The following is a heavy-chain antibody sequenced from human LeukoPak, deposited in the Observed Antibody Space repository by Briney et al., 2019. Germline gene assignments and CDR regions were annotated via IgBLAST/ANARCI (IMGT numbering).Heavy chain of an antibody. CDR1: GFTFGSYG. D-gene: IGHD6-6*01. V-gene: IGHV3-30*02. CDR2: IRHDGSDK. J-gene: IGHJ6*03. CDR3: ARKKSVYRSSSSTYYYMDV. Sequence: GGSLRLSCAASGFTFGSYGVHWVRQAPGKGLEWVAFIRHDGSDKNYADSVKGRFTISRDNSKSTLYLQMNSLRAEDTAVYHCARKKSVYRSSSSTYYYMDVWGKGTTVTVSS.